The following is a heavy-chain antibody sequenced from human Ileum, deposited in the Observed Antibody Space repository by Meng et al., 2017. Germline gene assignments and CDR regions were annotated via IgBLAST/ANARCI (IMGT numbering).Heavy chain of an antibody. CDR2: IYPGDSDT. V-gene: IGHV5-51*01. D-gene: IGHD6-13*01. CDR1: GYSFTSYW. CDR3: ARSQQLASTYAFDI. Sequence: GGSLRLSCKGSGYSFTSYWIGWVRQMPGKGLEWMGIIYPGDSDTRYSPSFQGQVTISADKSISTAYLQWSSLKASDTAMYYCARSQQLASTYAFDIWGQGTMVTVSS. J-gene: IGHJ3*02.